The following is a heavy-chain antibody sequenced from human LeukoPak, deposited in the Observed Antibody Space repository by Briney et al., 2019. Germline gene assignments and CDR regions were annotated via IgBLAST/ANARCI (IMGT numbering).Heavy chain of an antibody. J-gene: IGHJ6*02. Sequence: SGTLSLTCAVSGGSISSSNWWSWVRQPPGKGLEWIGEIYHSGSTNYNPSLKSRVTISVDTSKNQFSLKLSSVTAADTAVYYCARLVTVAGSKSTYYYGMDVWGQGTTVTVSS. CDR2: IYHSGST. CDR1: GGSISSSNW. V-gene: IGHV4-4*02. D-gene: IGHD6-19*01. CDR3: ARLVTVAGSKSTYYYGMDV.